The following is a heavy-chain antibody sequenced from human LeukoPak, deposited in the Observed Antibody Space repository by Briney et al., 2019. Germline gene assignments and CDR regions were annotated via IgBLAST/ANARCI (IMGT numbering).Heavy chain of an antibody. CDR3: ARDRFRAFDI. V-gene: IGHV4-59*01. D-gene: IGHD3-3*01. Sequence: PSETLSLTCTVSGXSISSSYWSWIRQPPGKGLEWIGYIYYSGSTNYNPSLKSRVTISVDTSKNQFSLNVTSVTAADTAVYYCARDRFRAFDIWGQGTMVTVSS. CDR1: GXSISSSY. CDR2: IYYSGST. J-gene: IGHJ3*02.